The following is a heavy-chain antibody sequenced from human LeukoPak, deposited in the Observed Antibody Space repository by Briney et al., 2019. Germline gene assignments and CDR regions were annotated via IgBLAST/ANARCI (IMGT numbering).Heavy chain of an antibody. CDR2: ISTYNGDT. J-gene: IGHJ4*02. CDR3: ARRGSVDTPMSNWEWWY. CDR1: GYTFTTYG. Sequence: ASVKVSCKASGYTFTTYGISWVRQAPGQGLEWMAWISTYNGDTNYAQKLQGRLTLTTDTSTSTVYMELRSLRSDDTAVYYCARRGSVDTPMSNWEWWYWGQGTLVTVSS. V-gene: IGHV1-18*01. D-gene: IGHD5-18*01.